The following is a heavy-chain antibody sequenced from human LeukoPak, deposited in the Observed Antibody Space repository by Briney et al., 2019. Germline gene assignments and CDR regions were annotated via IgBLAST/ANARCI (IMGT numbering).Heavy chain of an antibody. Sequence: ASVKVSCKASGYTFTSYDINWVRQVTGQGLEWMGWMNPNSGNTGYAQKFQGRVTMTRNTSISTAYMELSSLRSEDTAVYYCASAIYDILTGYPPDGDYWGQGTLVTVSS. V-gene: IGHV1-8*01. D-gene: IGHD3-9*01. CDR2: MNPNSGNT. CDR1: GYTFTSYD. J-gene: IGHJ4*02. CDR3: ASAIYDILTGYPPDGDY.